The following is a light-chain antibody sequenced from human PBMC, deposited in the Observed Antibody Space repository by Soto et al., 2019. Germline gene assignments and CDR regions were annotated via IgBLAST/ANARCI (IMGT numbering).Light chain of an antibody. V-gene: IGKV1-39*01. CDR3: QPSYRIALT. Sequence: DIKITQSPSSLSASVGARVTITCRASQSISSYLNRYQQKPGNAPKLLIYAASSLQSWVPSRFSGSGSGTDFPRTLTRLQPEDFESYDGQPSYRIALTSGGGPKVDIK. CDR2: AAS. J-gene: IGKJ4*01. CDR1: QSISSY.